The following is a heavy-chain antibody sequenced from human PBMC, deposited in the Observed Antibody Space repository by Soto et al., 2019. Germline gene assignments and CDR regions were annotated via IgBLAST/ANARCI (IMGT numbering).Heavy chain of an antibody. CDR3: AKDRYSGTYPTDFDY. D-gene: IGHD1-26*01. CDR1: GFTFSSYG. J-gene: IGHJ4*02. Sequence: GGTLRLSCAGSGFTFSSYGIHWVRQAPGKGLEWVALISYDGGNEKYTESVKDRFTISRDDSHNVAYLQMSSLRTEDTAMYYCAKDRYSGTYPTDFDYWGQGSLVTVSS. CDR2: ISYDGGNE. V-gene: IGHV3-30*18.